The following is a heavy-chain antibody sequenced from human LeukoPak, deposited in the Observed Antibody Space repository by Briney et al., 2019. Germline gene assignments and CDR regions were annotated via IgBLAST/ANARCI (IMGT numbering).Heavy chain of an antibody. CDR3: ARSITMVRGVIIRFFDY. Sequence: ASVKVSCKASGYTFTSYYMHWVRQAPGQGREWMGIINPSGGSTSYAQKFQGRVTMTRDTSTSTVYMELSSLRSEDTAVYYCARSITMVRGVIIRFFDYWGQGTLVTVSS. D-gene: IGHD3-10*01. CDR2: INPSGGST. CDR1: GYTFTSYY. V-gene: IGHV1-46*01. J-gene: IGHJ4*02.